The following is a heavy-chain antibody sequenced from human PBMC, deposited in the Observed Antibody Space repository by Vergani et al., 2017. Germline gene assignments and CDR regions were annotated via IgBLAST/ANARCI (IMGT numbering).Heavy chain of an antibody. J-gene: IGHJ6*02. D-gene: IGHD5-18*01. CDR3: AKGLDTTMVPLGMDV. Sequence: QVELVESGGGVVQPGGSLRLSCVASGFTFSSYGIHWVRQAPGKGLQWVAFIRFDGNKKYFADSVRGRLTLSRDNSRNTLYLQMNSLRVEDTAVYYCAKGLDTTMVPLGMDVWSQGTTVTVSS. CDR1: GFTFSSYG. CDR2: IRFDGNKK. V-gene: IGHV3-30*02.